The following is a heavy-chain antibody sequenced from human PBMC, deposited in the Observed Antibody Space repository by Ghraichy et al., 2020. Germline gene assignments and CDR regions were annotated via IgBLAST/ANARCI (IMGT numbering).Heavy chain of an antibody. CDR1: GFTFSSYW. J-gene: IGHJ4*02. D-gene: IGHD4-23*01. CDR2: IKHDGSEK. Sequence: GGSLRLSCAASGFTFSSYWMSWVRQTPGKGLEWVANIKHDGSEKYYVDSVKGRFTISRDNAKNSLYLQMSSLRADDTAVYYCARDGVGGYFDYWGQGTLVTVSS. V-gene: IGHV3-7*03. CDR3: ARDGVGGYFDY.